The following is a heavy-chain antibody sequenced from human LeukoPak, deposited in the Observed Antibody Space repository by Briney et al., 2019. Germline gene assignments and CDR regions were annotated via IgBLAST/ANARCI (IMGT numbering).Heavy chain of an antibody. V-gene: IGHV3-23*01. CDR2: ISGSGGST. CDR1: GFTFSSYA. Sequence: GGSLRLSCAASGFTFSSYAMSWVRQAPGKWLEWVSAISGSGGSTYYADSVKGRFTISRDNSKNTLYLQMNSLRAEDTAVYYCASQNVLRFLEWLLFDYWGQGTLVTVSS. CDR3: ASQNVLRFLEWLLFDY. D-gene: IGHD3-3*01. J-gene: IGHJ4*02.